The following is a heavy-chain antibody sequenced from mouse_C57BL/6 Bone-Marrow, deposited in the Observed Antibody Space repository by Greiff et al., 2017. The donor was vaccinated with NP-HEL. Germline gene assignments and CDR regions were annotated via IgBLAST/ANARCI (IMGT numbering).Heavy chain of an antibody. CDR3: ARRRGVPLFDY. Sequence: QVQLKQPGAELVKPGASVKLSCKASGYTFTSYWMQWVKQRPGQGLEWIGEIDPSDSYTNYNQKFKGKATLTVDTSSSTAYMQLSSLTSEDSAVYYCARRRGVPLFDYWGQGTTLTVSS. CDR1: GYTFTSYW. V-gene: IGHV1-50*01. CDR2: IDPSDSYT. J-gene: IGHJ2*01. D-gene: IGHD2-14*01.